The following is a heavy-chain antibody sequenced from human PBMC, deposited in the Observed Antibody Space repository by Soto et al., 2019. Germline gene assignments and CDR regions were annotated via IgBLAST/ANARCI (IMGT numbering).Heavy chain of an antibody. CDR1: GYTFTNYG. J-gene: IGHJ4*02. CDR3: ASRSGQLPYYFDY. V-gene: IGHV1-18*03. Sequence: QVQLVQPGAEVKKPGASVKVSCKASGYTFTNYGITWVRQAPGQGLEWMGWISASKGNTNYAQKFQGRVTMTTDTSTSTAYMELRSLRSDDMAVYYCASRSGQLPYYFDYWGQGTQVTVSA. CDR2: ISASKGNT. D-gene: IGHD6-6*01.